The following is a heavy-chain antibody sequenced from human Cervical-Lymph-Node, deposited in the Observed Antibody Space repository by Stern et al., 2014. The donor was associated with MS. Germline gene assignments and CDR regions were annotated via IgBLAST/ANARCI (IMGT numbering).Heavy chain of an antibody. CDR1: GYTFTTYA. V-gene: IGHV7-4-1*02. J-gene: IGHJ6*02. CDR2: INTNTGQP. Sequence: QVQLVQSGSELKKPGASVKVSCKASGYTFTTYAMNWVRQAPGQGLEWMGWINTNTGQPTYAQGFTGRFVFSLDTSVSTAYLQISSLKAEDTAVYYCARSGQLEEYYYYYGMDVWGQGTTVTVSS. CDR3: ARSGQLEEYYYYYGMDV. D-gene: IGHD1-1*01.